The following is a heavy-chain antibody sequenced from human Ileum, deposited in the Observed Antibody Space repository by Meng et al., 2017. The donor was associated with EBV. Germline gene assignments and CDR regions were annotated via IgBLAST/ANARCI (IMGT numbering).Heavy chain of an antibody. CDR1: GDVFSGSYW. Sequence: GELQESGPRLVRPSGTLSLPCIVSGDVFSGSYWWSWVRQSPEKGLEWIGEVYPSGTPYYNPSLKSRVTISLDKSRNQFSLNLIHVTAADAAVYYCARDAFQYASGIPAHWGQGTLVTVSS. V-gene: IGHV4-4*02. D-gene: IGHD3-16*01. CDR2: VYPSGTP. CDR3: ARDAFQYASGIPAH. J-gene: IGHJ4*02.